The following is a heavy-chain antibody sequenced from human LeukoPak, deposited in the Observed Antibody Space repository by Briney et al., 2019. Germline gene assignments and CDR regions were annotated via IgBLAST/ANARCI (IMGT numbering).Heavy chain of an antibody. J-gene: IGHJ4*02. CDR1: GFTFSSYA. CDR3: ARGDGDYEGFDY. CDR2: ISYDGSNK. D-gene: IGHD4-17*01. V-gene: IGHV3-30*04. Sequence: PGGSLRLSCAASGFTFSSYAMHWVRQAPGKGLEWVAVISYDGSNKYYADSVKGRFTISRDNSKNTLYLQMNSLRAEDTAVYYCARGDGDYEGFDYWGQGTLVTVSS.